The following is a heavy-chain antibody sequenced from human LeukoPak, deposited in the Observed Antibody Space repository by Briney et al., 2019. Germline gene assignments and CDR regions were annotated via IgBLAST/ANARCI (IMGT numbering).Heavy chain of an antibody. J-gene: IGHJ4*02. CDR2: ISYDGNHI. D-gene: IGHD3-10*01. V-gene: IGHV3-30-3*01. CDR3: ARDNIAGSGSSD. Sequence: PGTSLRLSCAASGFPFSSFAVHWVRQAPGKGLEWVAVISYDGNHIYYADSVKGRFTISRDNSKNTLYLQMNSLRSEDTAVYYCARDNIAGSGSSDWGLGTLVTVSS. CDR1: GFPFSSFA.